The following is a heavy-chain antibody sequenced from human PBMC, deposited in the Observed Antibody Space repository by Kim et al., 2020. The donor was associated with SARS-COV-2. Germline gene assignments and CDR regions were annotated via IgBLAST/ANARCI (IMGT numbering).Heavy chain of an antibody. CDR3: ARQERIAASVDS. J-gene: IGHJ4*02. V-gene: IGHV5-10-1*01. Sequence: GESLKISCKGSGYTFTNYWTNWVRQMPGKGLEWMGRVAPTDSYTNYSPSFRAHVTIFADTYLTTLYLKSSSLTASDTVMHYCARQERIAASVDSWVQGPL. CDR2: VAPTDSYT. CDR1: GYTFTNYW. D-gene: IGHD6-13*01.